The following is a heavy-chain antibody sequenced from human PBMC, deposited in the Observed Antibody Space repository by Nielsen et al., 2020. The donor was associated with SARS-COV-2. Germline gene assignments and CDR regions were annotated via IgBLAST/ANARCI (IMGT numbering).Heavy chain of an antibody. CDR1: GGSISSVDYF. V-gene: IGHV4-30-4*01. D-gene: IGHD4-17*01. CDR2: IYHSAST. Sequence: SETLSLTCTVSGGSISSVDYFWSWIRQPPGKALEWIGNIYHSASTEYNPSLRSRVSISLDTSKNQFSLKLSSVTAADTAVYYCARDGLRFFDHWGQGTLVTVSS. J-gene: IGHJ4*02. CDR3: ARDGLRFFDH.